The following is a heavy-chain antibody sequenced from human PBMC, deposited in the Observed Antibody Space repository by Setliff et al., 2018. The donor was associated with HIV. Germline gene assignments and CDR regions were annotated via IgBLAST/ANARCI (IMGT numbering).Heavy chain of an antibody. Sequence: ASVKVSCKASGYSFTSYTIHWVRQAPGQRREWMGWINAGNGNTKYSQKFRGRVTFTRDTSASTAYMELSGLGFEDTAVYYCARLSSAAMWGGGAFDIWGQGTMVTVSS. V-gene: IGHV1-3*01. CDR2: INAGNGNT. D-gene: IGHD2-2*01. J-gene: IGHJ3*02. CDR3: ARLSSAAMWGGGAFDI. CDR1: GYSFTSYT.